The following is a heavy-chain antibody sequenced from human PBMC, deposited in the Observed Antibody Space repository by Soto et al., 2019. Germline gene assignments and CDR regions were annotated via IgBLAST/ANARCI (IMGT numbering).Heavy chain of an antibody. CDR3: ARDRGSYALDY. V-gene: IGHV1-18*01. Sequence: QVQLVQSGAEVKKPGASVKVSCKASGYTFTSYGISWVRQAPGQGLEWMGWISAYNGNTNYAQKLQGRDTMTTDTSPRTAYRELRSLRSDDTAVYYCARDRGSYALDYWGQGTLVTVSS. CDR2: ISAYNGNT. CDR1: GYTFTSYG. J-gene: IGHJ4*02. D-gene: IGHD1-26*01.